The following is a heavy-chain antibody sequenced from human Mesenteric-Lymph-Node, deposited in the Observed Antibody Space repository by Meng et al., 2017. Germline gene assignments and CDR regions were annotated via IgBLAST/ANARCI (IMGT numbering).Heavy chain of an antibody. CDR2: IYWDDDK. CDR3: IHRRTTGTTF. Sequence: QITLKESGPPLVKPTQTLTLTCTFSGFSLTTAGVGVGWIRQPPGKALEWLALIYWDDDKGYSPSLKSRLTISKDTSKNQVVLTMTNMDPVDTATYYCIHRRTTGTTFWGQGTLVTVSS. D-gene: IGHD1-1*01. V-gene: IGHV2-5*02. CDR1: GFSLTTAGVG. J-gene: IGHJ4*02.